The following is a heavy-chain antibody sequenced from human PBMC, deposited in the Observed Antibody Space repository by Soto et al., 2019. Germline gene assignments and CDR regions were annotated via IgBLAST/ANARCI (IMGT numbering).Heavy chain of an antibody. Sequence: SETLSLTCIFSCGSITSTSYYWGWIRQPPGKGLEWIGTIYYSGRAKYNPSLKSRVTISVDTSKNHFSLSLPSVTAADTAVYYCARQRGDYVFDNWGQGTLVTVSS. J-gene: IGHJ5*02. CDR1: CGSITSTSYY. V-gene: IGHV4-39*01. CDR3: ARQRGDYVFDN. D-gene: IGHD4-17*01. CDR2: IYYSGRA.